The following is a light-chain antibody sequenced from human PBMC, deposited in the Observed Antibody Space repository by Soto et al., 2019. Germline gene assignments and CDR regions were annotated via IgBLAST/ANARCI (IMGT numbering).Light chain of an antibody. CDR1: QSISSW. CDR2: DAS. V-gene: IGKV1-5*01. CDR3: QQYDKYST. J-gene: IGKJ1*01. Sequence: DIQMTQSPSTLSASVAARVTITCRASQSISSWLAWYQQKPGKAPNLLIYDASTLQGGVPSRFSGSGSGTEFTLTVTSLQPEDFATYFCQQYDKYSTFGHGTKVDI.